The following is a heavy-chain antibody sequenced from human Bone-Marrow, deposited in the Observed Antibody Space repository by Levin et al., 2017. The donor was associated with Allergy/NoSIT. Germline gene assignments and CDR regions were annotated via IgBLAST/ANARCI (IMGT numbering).Heavy chain of an antibody. V-gene: IGHV4-34*01. Sequence: PSETLSLTCAVFGGSFSGYYWSWIRQPPGKGLEWIGEINHRGSTHDNPSLKSRVTISVDTSKNQFSLKLSSVTAADTAVYYCATVGATTAYWGQGTLVTVSS. CDR3: ATVGATTAY. CDR1: GGSFSGYY. D-gene: IGHD1-26*01. J-gene: IGHJ4*02. CDR2: INHRGST.